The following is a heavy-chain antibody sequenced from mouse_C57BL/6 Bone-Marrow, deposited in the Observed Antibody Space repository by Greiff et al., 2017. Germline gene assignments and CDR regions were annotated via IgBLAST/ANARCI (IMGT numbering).Heavy chain of an antibody. V-gene: IGHV5-4*01. D-gene: IGHD1-1*01. CDR2: ISDGGSYT. CDR3: ARDRVTTVVATGYYAMDY. CDR1: GFTFSSYA. J-gene: IGHJ4*01. Sequence: EVKLMESGGGLVKPGGSLKLSCAASGFTFSSYAMSWVRQTPEKRLEWVATISDGGSYTYYPDKVKGRFTISRDTAKNTLYLQLSHLKSEDTAMYYCARDRVTTVVATGYYAMDYWGQGTSVTVSS.